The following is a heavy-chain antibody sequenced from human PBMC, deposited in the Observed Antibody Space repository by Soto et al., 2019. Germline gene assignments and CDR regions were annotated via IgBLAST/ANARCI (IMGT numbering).Heavy chain of an antibody. V-gene: IGHV3-33*06. CDR1: GFIFSSFG. J-gene: IGHJ5*02. Sequence: GGSLRLSCAASGFIFSSFGMHWVRQAPGKGLEWVAHIWYDGSNTYYADSVKGRFTISRDNSRNTVYLQMNSLRAEDTAVYYCAKDLRGSSSWFDPWGQGTLVTVSS. D-gene: IGHD6-13*01. CDR2: IWYDGSNT. CDR3: AKDLRGSSSWFDP.